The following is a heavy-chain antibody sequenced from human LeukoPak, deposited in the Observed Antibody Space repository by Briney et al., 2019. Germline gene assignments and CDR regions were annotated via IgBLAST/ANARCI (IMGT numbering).Heavy chain of an antibody. CDR2: INPNSGGT. CDR1: GYSFTDYY. J-gene: IGHJ4*02. V-gene: IGHV1-2*02. Sequence: ASVKVSCKASGYSFTDYYMHWVRQAPGHGLEWMGWINPNSGGTKYAQEFKGRVTMTRDTSLSTAYMELNSLKSDDTAVYFCARGVSVVTAYYIDYWGQGTLVTVPS. CDR3: ARGVSVVTAYYIDY. D-gene: IGHD4-23*01.